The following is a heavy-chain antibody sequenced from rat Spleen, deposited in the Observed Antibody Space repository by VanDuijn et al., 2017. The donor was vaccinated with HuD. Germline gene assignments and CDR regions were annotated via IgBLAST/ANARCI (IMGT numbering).Heavy chain of an antibody. CDR2: ISPSGGTT. D-gene: IGHD1-12*01. CDR1: GFIFRNYD. V-gene: IGHV5-25*01. J-gene: IGHJ3*01. CDR3: ARPYYYDAPFAY. Sequence: EVRLVESGGGLVRPGGSLKVSCEASGFIFRNYDMVWVRQAPTKGLEWVAAISPSGGTTYYGDSVKGRFTISRDNAKSTLYLQMNSLRSEDTATYYCARPYYYDAPFAYWGQGTLVTVSS.